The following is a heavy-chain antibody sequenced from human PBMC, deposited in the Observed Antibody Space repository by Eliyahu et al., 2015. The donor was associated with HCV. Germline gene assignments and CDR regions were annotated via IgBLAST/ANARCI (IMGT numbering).Heavy chain of an antibody. D-gene: IGHD6-19*01. Sequence: EVQLLESGGGLVQPGGSLRLSCXASGFTFSSYSMTWVRQAPGKGLEWVSSILSGATNAFYADSVKGRFTISRDNSKNMVYLQMNSLRAEDTALFYCAKAGVGWRYVDSWGQGTPVTVSS. J-gene: IGHJ4*02. CDR2: ILSGATNA. V-gene: IGHV3-23*01. CDR1: GFTFSSYS. CDR3: AKAGVGWRYVDS.